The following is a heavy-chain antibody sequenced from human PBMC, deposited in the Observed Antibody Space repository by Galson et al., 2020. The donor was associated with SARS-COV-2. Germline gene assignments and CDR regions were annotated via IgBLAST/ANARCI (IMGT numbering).Heavy chain of an antibody. D-gene: IGHD6-19*01. J-gene: IGHJ5*02. CDR2: VLNSGTT. CDR3: ARDATSSGWYEWFDP. Sequence: SETLSLTCTVSGGSIRSSNYYWGWIRQPPGKGLEWIGSVLNSGTTHYSPSLQSRVTISVDTSKNQFSLTLNSVTAADTAMYYCARDATSSGWYEWFDPWGQGTLVTVSS. CDR1: GGSIRSSNYY. V-gene: IGHV4-39*07.